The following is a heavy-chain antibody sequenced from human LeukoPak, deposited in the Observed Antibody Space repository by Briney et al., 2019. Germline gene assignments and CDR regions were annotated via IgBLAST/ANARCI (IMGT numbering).Heavy chain of an antibody. CDR1: GGSINNSPYY. CDR3: ASRYYSYYYMDV. V-gene: IGHV4-39*01. Sequence: PSETLSLTCNVSGGSINNSPYYWAWIRQPPGKGLEWIASMHYSGTTYHNPSLRSRVTISVDTSKNQFSLKLTSVTAADTAVYYCASRYYSYYYMDVWGKGTTVIVSS. J-gene: IGHJ6*03. CDR2: MHYSGTT.